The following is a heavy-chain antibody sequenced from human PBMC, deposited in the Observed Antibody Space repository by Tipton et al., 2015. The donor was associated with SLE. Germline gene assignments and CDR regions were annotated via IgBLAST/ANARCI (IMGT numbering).Heavy chain of an antibody. Sequence: SLRLSCVASEFTFSSYSMNWVRQAPGKGLEWVSSISSSSSYIYYADSVKGRFTISRDNAKNSLYLQMNSLGAEDTAVFYCARGGYFYGSGSPDTFDIWGQGTMVTVSS. D-gene: IGHD3-10*01. CDR3: ARGGYFYGSGSPDTFDI. CDR1: EFTFSSYS. CDR2: ISSSSSYI. V-gene: IGHV3-21*03. J-gene: IGHJ3*02.